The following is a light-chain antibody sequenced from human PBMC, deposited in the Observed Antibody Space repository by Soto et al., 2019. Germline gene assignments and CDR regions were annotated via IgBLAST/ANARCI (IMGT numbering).Light chain of an antibody. CDR1: LTVSNY. V-gene: IGKV1-39*01. CDR3: QQTYSTPWT. Sequence: SSLSASVGDRVTITRRASLTVSNYLNWYQQQPGKAPKLLIHDASTLQSGVPSRFSASGSGTDFTLTITRLQPEDFATYYCQQTYSTPWTFGQGTKVDIK. J-gene: IGKJ1*01. CDR2: DAS.